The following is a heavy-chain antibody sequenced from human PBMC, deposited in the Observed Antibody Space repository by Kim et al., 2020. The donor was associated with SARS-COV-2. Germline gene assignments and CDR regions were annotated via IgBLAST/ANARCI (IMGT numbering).Heavy chain of an antibody. Sequence: GGSLRLSCAASGFTFSSYSMNWVRQAPGKGLEWVSYISSSSSTIYYADSVKGRFTISRDNAKNSLYLQMNSLRAEDTAVYYCAREMYYYDSSGYLNYGMDVWGQGTTVTVSS. D-gene: IGHD3-22*01. CDR1: GFTFSSYS. CDR2: ISSSSSTI. V-gene: IGHV3-48*04. J-gene: IGHJ6*02. CDR3: AREMYYYDSSGYLNYGMDV.